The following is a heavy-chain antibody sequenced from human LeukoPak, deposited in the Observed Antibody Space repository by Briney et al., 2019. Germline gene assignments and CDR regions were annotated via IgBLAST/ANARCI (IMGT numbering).Heavy chain of an antibody. CDR2: ITGSGGST. J-gene: IGHJ3*02. D-gene: IGHD2-21*01. Sequence: GGSLRLSCAASGFTFSSYAMSWVRQAPGKGLEWVSAITGSGGSTYYADSVKGRFTISRDNSKNTLYLQMNSLRAEDTAVYYCAKAHFVVSAGLDAFDIWGEGTMVTVSS. CDR1: GFTFSSYA. CDR3: AKAHFVVSAGLDAFDI. V-gene: IGHV3-23*01.